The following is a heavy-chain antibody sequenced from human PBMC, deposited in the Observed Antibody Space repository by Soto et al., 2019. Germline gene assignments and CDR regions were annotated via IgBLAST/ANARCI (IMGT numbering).Heavy chain of an antibody. Sequence: QVHLVESGGGVVQPGKSLRLSCAASGFSFSNHAMHWVRQAPGMGLEWLTVISFDGANKYYADSVKGRLTISRDNSNNTLYLQMSSLRAEDTAFYYCARDRRPQVTVNFGHWGQGTPVTVSS. J-gene: IGHJ4*02. CDR3: ARDRRPQVTVNFGH. D-gene: IGHD4-4*01. CDR1: GFSFSNHA. V-gene: IGHV3-30-3*01. CDR2: ISFDGANK.